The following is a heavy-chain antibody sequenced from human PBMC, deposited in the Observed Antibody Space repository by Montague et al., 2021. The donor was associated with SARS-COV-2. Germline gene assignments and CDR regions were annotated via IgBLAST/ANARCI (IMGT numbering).Heavy chain of an antibody. V-gene: IGHV4-31*03. CDR2: IYYSGST. CDR1: GGSISSGGYY. Sequence: TLSLTCIVSGGSISSGGYYWSWIRQHPGTGLEWIGYIYYSGSTYYNPSLKSRLSISLDTSKNHFSLRLSSVTAADMAVYYCARSESPSYSSSPFDYWGQGTLVTVSS. D-gene: IGHD6-13*01. CDR3: ARSESPSYSSSPFDY. J-gene: IGHJ4*02.